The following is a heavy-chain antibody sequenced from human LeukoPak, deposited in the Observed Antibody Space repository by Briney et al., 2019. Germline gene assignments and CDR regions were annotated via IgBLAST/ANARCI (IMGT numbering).Heavy chain of an antibody. CDR1: GFIFSSHA. CDR2: ISDNGSST. J-gene: IGHJ4*02. Sequence: GGSLRLSCAASGFIFSSHAMSWVRQAPGKGLEWVSTISDNGSSTYYADSVKGRFTISRDNSKNTLYLQMNSLRAEDTAVYYCAKEGDSGWYYFDYWGQGTLVTVSS. CDR3: AKEGDSGWYYFDY. V-gene: IGHV3-23*01. D-gene: IGHD6-19*01.